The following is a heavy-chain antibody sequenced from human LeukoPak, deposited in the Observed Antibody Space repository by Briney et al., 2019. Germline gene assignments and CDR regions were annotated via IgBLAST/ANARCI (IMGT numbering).Heavy chain of an antibody. CDR1: GFTFSSYG. V-gene: IGHV3-30*02. CDR3: AKGLVRSIAAFDY. CDR2: IRYDGSNK. J-gene: IGHJ4*02. Sequence: GGSLRLSCAASGFTFSSYGMHWVRQAPGKGLEWVAFIRYDGSNKYYADSVKGRFTISRDNSKNKLFLQMNSLRAEDTALYFCAKGLVRSIAAFDYWGQGTLVTVSS. D-gene: IGHD6-6*01.